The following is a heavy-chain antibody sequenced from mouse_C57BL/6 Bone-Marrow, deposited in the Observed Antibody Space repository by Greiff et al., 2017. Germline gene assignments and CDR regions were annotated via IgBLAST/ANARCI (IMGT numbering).Heavy chain of an antibody. CDR1: GYTFTSYW. D-gene: IGHD4-1*01. Sequence: QVQLQQPGAELVMPGASVKLSCKASGYTFTSYWMHWVKQRPGQGLEWIGEIDPSDSYTTYNQKFKGKSTLTVDKSSSTAYMQLSSLTSEDSAVYYCAREWLNWDYFDYWGQGTTLTVSS. CDR2: IDPSDSYT. J-gene: IGHJ2*01. V-gene: IGHV1-69*01. CDR3: AREWLNWDYFDY.